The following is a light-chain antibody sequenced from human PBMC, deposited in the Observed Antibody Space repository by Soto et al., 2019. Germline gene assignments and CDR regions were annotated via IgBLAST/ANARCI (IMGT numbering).Light chain of an antibody. CDR2: DAS. V-gene: IGKV3-20*01. CDR1: QSVSTSY. CDR3: QQFSSYPLT. J-gene: IGKJ4*01. Sequence: DIVLTQSPGTLSLSPGDRATLSCRASQSVSTSYLAWYQQKPVQAPRLLIYDASSRATGIPDRFSGGGSGTDFTLTISRLEPEDFAVYYCQQFSSYPLTFGGGTKVDIK.